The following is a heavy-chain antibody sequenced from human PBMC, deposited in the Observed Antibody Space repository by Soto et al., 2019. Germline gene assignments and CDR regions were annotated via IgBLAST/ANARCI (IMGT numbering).Heavy chain of an antibody. CDR3: ARLVDAAGTWDC. CDR2: INPGDSES. Sequence: GESLXISWQGSGYSFTNCWIGWMRQMPGKGLEYMGIINPGDSESRYSPSFKGQVTTSADKSISTAYLQWSSLKASDTAIYYCARLVDAAGTWDCWARGTLVTGSS. V-gene: IGHV5-51*01. J-gene: IGHJ4*02. CDR1: GYSFTNCW. D-gene: IGHD6-13*01.